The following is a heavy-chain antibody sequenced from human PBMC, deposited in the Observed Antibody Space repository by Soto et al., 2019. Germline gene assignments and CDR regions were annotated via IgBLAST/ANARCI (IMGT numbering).Heavy chain of an antibody. CDR2: INPNSGGT. Sequence: ASVKVSCKASGYTFTGYYMHWVRQAPGQGHEWMGWINPNSGGTNYAQKFQGWVTMTRDTSISTAYMELSRLISDDTALYYCVREAGYCSGGSCLYYWGQGTLVTVSS. D-gene: IGHD2-15*01. CDR3: VREAGYCSGGSCLYY. J-gene: IGHJ4*02. V-gene: IGHV1-2*04. CDR1: GYTFTGYY.